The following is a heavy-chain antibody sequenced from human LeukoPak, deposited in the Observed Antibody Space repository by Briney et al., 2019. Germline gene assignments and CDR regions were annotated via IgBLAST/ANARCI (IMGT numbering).Heavy chain of an antibody. Sequence: GGSLRLSCAASGFTFSDYWIHWVRQAPGKGLVWVSRINTDGSITNYADSVKGRFSISRDNAKNTLYLQMNSLRAEDTAVYYCARDRAAVVTMGDAFDIWGQGTMVTVSS. CDR1: GFTFSDYW. CDR2: INTDGSIT. CDR3: ARDRAAVVTMGDAFDI. J-gene: IGHJ3*02. D-gene: IGHD4-23*01. V-gene: IGHV3-74*01.